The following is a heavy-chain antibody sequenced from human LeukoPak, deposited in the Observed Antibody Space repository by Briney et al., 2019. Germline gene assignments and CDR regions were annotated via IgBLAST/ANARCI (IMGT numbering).Heavy chain of an antibody. V-gene: IGHV4-34*01. Sequence: SETLSLTCADYGGSFSGYYWRWIRQPPGKGLEWIGEINHSGSTNYNPSLKSRVTISVDTSKNQFSLKLSSVTAADTAVYYCARGRSVLLWFGGNNWFDPWGQGTLVTVSS. CDR1: GGSFSGYY. CDR2: INHSGST. D-gene: IGHD3-10*01. J-gene: IGHJ5*02. CDR3: ARGRSVLLWFGGNNWFDP.